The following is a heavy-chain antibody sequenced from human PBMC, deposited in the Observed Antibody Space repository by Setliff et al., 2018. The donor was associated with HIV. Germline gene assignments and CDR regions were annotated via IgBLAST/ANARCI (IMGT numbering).Heavy chain of an antibody. J-gene: IGHJ6*03. CDR1: GYTFTSYA. Sequence: AASVKVSCKASGYTFTSYAMHWVRQAPGQRLEWMGWINAGNGNTKYSQKFQGRVTINRDTSVSTAYMELSSLRSEDTAVYYCATKGYGSGSYYMDVWGKGTTVT. V-gene: IGHV1-3*01. CDR3: ATKGYGSGSYYMDV. CDR2: INAGNGNT. D-gene: IGHD3-10*01.